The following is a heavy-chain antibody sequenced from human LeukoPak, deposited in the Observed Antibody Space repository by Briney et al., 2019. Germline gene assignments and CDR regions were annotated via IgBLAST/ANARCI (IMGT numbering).Heavy chain of an antibody. J-gene: IGHJ4*02. V-gene: IGHV3-23*01. CDR3: AKDRYSSGWYDYFDY. D-gene: IGHD6-19*01. CDR1: GFTFSSYA. CDR2: ISGSGGST. Sequence: PGGSLRLSCAASGFTFSSYAMSGVREAPGKGLEWGSAISGSGGSTYYADAVKGRFTISRDNSKNTLYVQMNSLRAEDTAVYYCAKDRYSSGWYDYFDYWGQGPLVTVSS.